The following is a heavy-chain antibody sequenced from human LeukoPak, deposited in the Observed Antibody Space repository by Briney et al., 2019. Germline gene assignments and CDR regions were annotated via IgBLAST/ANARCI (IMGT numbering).Heavy chain of an antibody. CDR3: ATSGPYDSSGYRFDY. J-gene: IGHJ4*02. V-gene: IGHV1-24*01. D-gene: IGHD3-22*01. CDR2: FDPEDGET. CDR1: GYTLTELS. Sequence: ASVKVSCKVSGYTLTELSMHWVRQAPGKGLEWMGGFDPEDGETIYAQKFQGRVTMTEDTSTDTAYMELSSLRSEDTAVYCCATSGPYDSSGYRFDYWGQGTLVTVSS.